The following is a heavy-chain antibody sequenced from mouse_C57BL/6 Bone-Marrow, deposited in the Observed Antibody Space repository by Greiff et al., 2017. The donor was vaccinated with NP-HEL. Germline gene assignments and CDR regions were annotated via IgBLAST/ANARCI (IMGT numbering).Heavy chain of an antibody. D-gene: IGHD4-1*01. CDR2: ISSGGSYT. CDR3: ARDSGTTDAMDY. J-gene: IGHJ4*01. Sequence: EVQGVESGGDLVKPGGSLKLSCAASGFTFSSYGMSWVRQTPDKRLEWVATISSGGSYTYYPDSVKGRFTISRDNAKNTLYLQMSSLKSEDTAMYYCARDSGTTDAMDYWGQGTSVTVSS. CDR1: GFTFSSYG. V-gene: IGHV5-6*01.